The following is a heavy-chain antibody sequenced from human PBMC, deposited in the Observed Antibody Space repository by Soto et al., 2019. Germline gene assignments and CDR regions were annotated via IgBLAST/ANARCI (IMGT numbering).Heavy chain of an antibody. CDR3: ARVEYYDFWSGYYTGINYYGMDV. J-gene: IGHJ6*02. CDR1: GYTFTGYY. V-gene: IGHV1-2*02. CDR2: INPNSGGT. D-gene: IGHD3-3*01. Sequence: ASVKVCCKASGYTFTGYYMHWVRQAPGQGLEWMGWINPNSGGTNYAQKFQGRVTMTRDTSISTAYMELSRLRSDDTAVYYCARVEYYDFWSGYYTGINYYGMDVWGQGTTVTVSS.